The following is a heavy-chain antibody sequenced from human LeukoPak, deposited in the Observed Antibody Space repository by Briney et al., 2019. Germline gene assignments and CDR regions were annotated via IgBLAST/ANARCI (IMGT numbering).Heavy chain of an antibody. CDR2: ISGSGAST. D-gene: IGHD3/OR15-3a*01. J-gene: IGHJ6*02. Sequence: HPGGSLRLSCAASGFTFSSYAMSWVRQAPGKGLEWVSTISGSGASTYYADSVKGRFTISRDNSKNTLYLQMNSLRAEDTAVYYCASMAMMGLDYYYGMDVWGQGTTVTVSS. CDR3: ASMAMMGLDYYYGMDV. CDR1: GFTFSSYA. V-gene: IGHV3-23*01.